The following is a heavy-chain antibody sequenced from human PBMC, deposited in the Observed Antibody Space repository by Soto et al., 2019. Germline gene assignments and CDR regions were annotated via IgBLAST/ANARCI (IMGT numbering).Heavy chain of an antibody. CDR1: EGTFTTYP. D-gene: IGHD4-17*01. V-gene: IGHV1-69*01. CDR2: IIPMFGTT. Sequence: QVQLVQSGAEVKKPGSSVKVSCKASEGTFTTYPINWVRQAPGQGLEWMGGIIPMFGTTNYAQKFQGRVTSTADESTSTAYMELSSLRSEDTATYYCARQFTDGDYQYWGQGTLVTVSS. J-gene: IGHJ4*02. CDR3: ARQFTDGDYQY.